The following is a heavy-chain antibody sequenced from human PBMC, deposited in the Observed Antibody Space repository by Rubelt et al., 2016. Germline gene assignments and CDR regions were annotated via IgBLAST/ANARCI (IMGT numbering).Heavy chain of an antibody. CDR2: TSYSGSS. J-gene: IGHJ3*02. Sequence: QLQLQESGPGLVKPSETLSLTCTVSGGSISGSSNYWGWIRQPPGKGLEWIGYTSYSGSSNNSPSLKSRVSISIDTSRNQISLKLTSVTASDTAIYYWARIYLDYNISPDALDIWGQGTMVTVSS. CDR1: GGSISGSSNY. V-gene: IGHV4-61*05. D-gene: IGHD5-12*01. CDR3: ARIYLDYNISPDALDI.